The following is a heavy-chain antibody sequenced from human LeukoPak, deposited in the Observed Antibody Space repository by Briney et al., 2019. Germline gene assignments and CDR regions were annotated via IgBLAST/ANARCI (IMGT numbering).Heavy chain of an antibody. Sequence: GGSLRLSCAASGFPFSGYAMSWVRQTPGKGLEWVAAFSGSGTSTYYADSVKGRFTISRDNSKNTVNVQMNSLRAEDTAVYYCAKATSPVHSRNWFDSWGQGTLVTVSS. CDR3: AKATSPVHSRNWFDS. J-gene: IGHJ5*01. CDR2: FSGSGTST. D-gene: IGHD6-13*01. V-gene: IGHV3-23*01. CDR1: GFPFSGYA.